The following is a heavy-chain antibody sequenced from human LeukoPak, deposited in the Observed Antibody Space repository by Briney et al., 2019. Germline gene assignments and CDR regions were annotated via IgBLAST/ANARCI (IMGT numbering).Heavy chain of an antibody. CDR1: GYSFTSYW. CDR3: ARIPVVVTATGGAFDI. V-gene: IGHV5-51*01. Sequence: GESLKISCKGSGYSFTSYWIGWVRQMPGKGLEWMGIIYPGDSDTRYSPSFQGQATISANKSISTAYLQWSSLKASDTAMYYCARIPVVVTATGGAFDIWGQGTMVTVSS. D-gene: IGHD2-21*02. J-gene: IGHJ3*02. CDR2: IYPGDSDT.